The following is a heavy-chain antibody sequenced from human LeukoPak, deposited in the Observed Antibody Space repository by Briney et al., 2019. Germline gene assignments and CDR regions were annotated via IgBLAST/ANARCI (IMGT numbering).Heavy chain of an antibody. CDR3: VKDRLYYYGSGTYFDY. CDR2: ISSSSSYI. CDR1: GFTFSSYS. D-gene: IGHD3-10*01. J-gene: IGHJ4*02. V-gene: IGHV3-21*01. Sequence: PGGSLRLSCAASGFTFSSYSMNWVRQAPGKGLEWVSSISSSSSYIYYADSVKGRFTISRDNSKNTLYLQMSSLSAEDTALYYCVKDRLYYYGSGTYFDYLGQGTLVTVSS.